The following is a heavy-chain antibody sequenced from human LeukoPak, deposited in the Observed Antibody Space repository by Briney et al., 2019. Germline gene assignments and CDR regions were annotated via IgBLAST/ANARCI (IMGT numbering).Heavy chain of an antibody. Sequence: PGGSLRLSCAASGFTFSSYAMHWVRQAPGKGLEWVAVISYDGSNKYYADSVKGRFTISRDNSKNTLFVQMDSLRIEDTAVYYCMSVGSSGRGDYWGQGTLVTVSS. V-gene: IGHV3-30*04. J-gene: IGHJ4*02. CDR1: GFTFSSYA. D-gene: IGHD6-19*01. CDR3: MSVGSSGRGDY. CDR2: ISYDGSNK.